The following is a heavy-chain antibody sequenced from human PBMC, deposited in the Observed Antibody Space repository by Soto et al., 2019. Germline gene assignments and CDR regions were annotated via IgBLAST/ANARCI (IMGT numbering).Heavy chain of an antibody. D-gene: IGHD2-2*01. CDR2: IYYSGST. V-gene: IGHV4-39*01. J-gene: IGHJ4*02. CDR1: GGSISSSSYY. Sequence: QLQLQESGPGLVKPSETLSLTCTVSGGSISSSSYYWGWIRQPPGKGLEWIGSIYYSGSTYYNPSLKRRXXIXVGXSKHQFSLKLSSVTAADPAVYYCARGRTSGTLFDYWGQGTLVTVSS. CDR3: ARGRTSGTLFDY.